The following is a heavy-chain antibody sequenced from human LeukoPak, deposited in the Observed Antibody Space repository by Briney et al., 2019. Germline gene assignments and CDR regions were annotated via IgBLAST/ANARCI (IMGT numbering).Heavy chain of an antibody. V-gene: IGHV3-30*03. CDR3: ARERGSDDAFDI. CDR1: GFTFSSFG. CDR2: ISYDGSSK. Sequence: GRSLRLSCAASGFTFSSFGMHWVRQAPGKGLEWVAGISYDGSSKYYADSVKGRFTISRDNSKNTLYLQMNSLRAEDTAVYYCARERGSDDAFDIWGQGTMVTVS. D-gene: IGHD6-19*01. J-gene: IGHJ3*02.